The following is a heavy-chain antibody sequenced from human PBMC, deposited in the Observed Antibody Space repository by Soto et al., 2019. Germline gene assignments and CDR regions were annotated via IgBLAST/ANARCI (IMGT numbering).Heavy chain of an antibody. CDR1: GFTFSSYG. J-gene: IGHJ4*02. CDR2: IWYDGSNK. CDR3: ARDAGHIVVVTAYFDY. V-gene: IGHV3-33*01. D-gene: IGHD2-21*02. Sequence: GGSLRLSCAASGFTFSSYGMHWVRQAPGKGLEWVAVIWYDGSNKYYADSVKGRFTISRDNSKNTLCLQMNSLRAEDTAVYYCARDAGHIVVVTAYFDYWGQGTLVTASS.